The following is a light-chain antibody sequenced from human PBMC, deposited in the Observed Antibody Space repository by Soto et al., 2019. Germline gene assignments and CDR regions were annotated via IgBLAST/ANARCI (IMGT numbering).Light chain of an antibody. CDR2: EVS. J-gene: IGLJ1*01. V-gene: IGLV2-8*01. CDR1: SSDVGVYNY. CDR3: SSYAGSNNFV. Sequence: QSALTQPPSASGPPGQSVTISCTGTSSDVGVYNYVSWFQQHPGKAPKLMIYEVSKRPSGVPDRFSGSKSGNTASLTVSGLQAEDEADYYCSSYAGSNNFVFGTGTKLTVL.